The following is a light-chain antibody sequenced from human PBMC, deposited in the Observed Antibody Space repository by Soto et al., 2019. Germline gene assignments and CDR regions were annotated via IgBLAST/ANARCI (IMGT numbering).Light chain of an antibody. CDR3: QQYNNWSPWT. CDR2: GAS. Sequence: EMVMTQSPANLSVSPGERATLSCRASQSVSSNLAWYQQKPGQAPRLLIYGASTRATGIPARFSVSGSGTEFTLTISSLQSEDFAVYYCQQYNNWSPWTFGQGTKLEIK. J-gene: IGKJ1*01. CDR1: QSVSSN. V-gene: IGKV3-15*01.